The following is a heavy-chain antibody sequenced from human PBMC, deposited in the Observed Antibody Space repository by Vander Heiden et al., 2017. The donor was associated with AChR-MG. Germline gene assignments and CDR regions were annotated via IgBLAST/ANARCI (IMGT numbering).Heavy chain of an antibody. CDR1: GFTFSSYA. CDR2: ISYDGSNK. Sequence: QVQLVESGGGVVQPGRSLRLSWAASGFTFSSYAMHWVRQAPGKGLEWVAVISYDGSNKYYADSVKGRFTISRDNSKNTLYLQMNSLRAEDTAVYYCARDADILTGYPISKGMDVWGQGTTVTVSS. V-gene: IGHV3-30-3*01. D-gene: IGHD3-9*01. CDR3: ARDADILTGYPISKGMDV. J-gene: IGHJ6*02.